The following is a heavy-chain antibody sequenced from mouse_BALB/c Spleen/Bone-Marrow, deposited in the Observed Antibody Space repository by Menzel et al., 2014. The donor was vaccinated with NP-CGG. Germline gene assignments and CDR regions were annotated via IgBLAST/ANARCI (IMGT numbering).Heavy chain of an antibody. CDR1: GYTFSSYW. V-gene: IGHV1-9*01. D-gene: IGHD1-1*01. Sequence: QVQLQQSGAELMKPGASVKISCKATGYTFSSYWIEWVKQRPGHGLEWIGEILPGSGSTIYNEKFKGKATFTADKSSKTASLQLSSLTSWASAVYYCAREDYSGSSYFDYWGQGTTLTVSS. CDR3: AREDYSGSSYFDY. J-gene: IGHJ2*01. CDR2: ILPGSGST.